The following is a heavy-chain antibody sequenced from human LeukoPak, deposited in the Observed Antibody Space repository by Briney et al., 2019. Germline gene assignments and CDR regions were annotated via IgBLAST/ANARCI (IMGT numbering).Heavy chain of an antibody. J-gene: IGHJ6*02. CDR2: INHNGNVN. V-gene: IGHV3-7*03. CDR1: GFTFSSYW. CDR3: ARGGGLGV. D-gene: IGHD3-16*01. Sequence: GGSLRLSCAASGFTFSSYWMNWARQAPGKGLEWVASINHNGNVNYYVDSVKGRFTISRDNAKNSLYLQMSNLRAEDTGVYFWARGGGLGVWGQGATVTVSS.